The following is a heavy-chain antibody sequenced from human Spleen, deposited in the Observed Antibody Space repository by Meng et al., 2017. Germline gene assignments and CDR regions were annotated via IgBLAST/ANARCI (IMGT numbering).Heavy chain of an antibody. CDR1: GGTFSSYA. Sequence: SVKVSCKASGGTFSSYAISWVRQAPGQGLEWMGGIIPIFGTANYAQKFQGRVTMTRDTSTSTVYMELSSLRSEDTAVYYCASHGSGSYYVFDYWGQGTLVTVSS. CDR2: IIPIFGTA. D-gene: IGHD3-10*01. CDR3: ASHGSGSYYVFDY. J-gene: IGHJ4*02. V-gene: IGHV1-69*05.